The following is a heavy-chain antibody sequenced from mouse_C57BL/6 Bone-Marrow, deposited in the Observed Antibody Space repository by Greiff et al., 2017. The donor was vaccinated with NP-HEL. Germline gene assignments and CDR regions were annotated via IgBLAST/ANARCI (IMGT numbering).Heavy chain of an antibody. D-gene: IGHD3-2*02. CDR1: GYTFTSYW. V-gene: IGHV1-69*01. CDR3: ARDSSGYVPFDY. CDR2: IDPSDSYT. Sequence: QVQLQQPGAELVMPGASVKLSCKASGYTFTSYWMHWVKQRPGQGLEWIGEIDPSDSYTNYNQKFKGKSTLTVDKSSSTAYMQLGSLTSEDSAVYYCARDSSGYVPFDYWGQGTTLTVSS. J-gene: IGHJ2*01.